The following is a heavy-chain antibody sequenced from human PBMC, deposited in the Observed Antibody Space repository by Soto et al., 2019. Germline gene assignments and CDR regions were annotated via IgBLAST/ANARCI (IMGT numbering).Heavy chain of an antibody. J-gene: IGHJ6*02. CDR1: GFTFSTFG. Sequence: PGGSLRLSCAASGFTFSTFGMNWVRQAPGKGLEWVASIRSSSNYIYYGDSVRGRFTISRDNANNALYLQMDGLSAEDTAVYYWAIARFKIAGQTKYAMDVWGQGTTVTVSS. V-gene: IGHV3-21*01. CDR3: AIARFKIAGQTKYAMDV. CDR2: IRSSSNYI. D-gene: IGHD6-13*01.